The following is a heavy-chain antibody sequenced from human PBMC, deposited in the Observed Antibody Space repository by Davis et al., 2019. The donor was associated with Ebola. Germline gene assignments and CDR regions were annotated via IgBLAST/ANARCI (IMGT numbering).Heavy chain of an antibody. CDR3: ASLRRTITGMDDGFDI. J-gene: IGHJ3*02. CDR2: IYPGDSDT. Sequence: GESLKISCKGSGYSFTSYWIGRVRQMPGKGLEWMGIIYPGDSDTRYSPSFQGQVTISADKSISTAYLQWSSLKASDSGMYYCASLRRTITGMDDGFDIWGQGTMVTVSS. D-gene: IGHD2-8*02. V-gene: IGHV5-51*01. CDR1: GYSFTSYW.